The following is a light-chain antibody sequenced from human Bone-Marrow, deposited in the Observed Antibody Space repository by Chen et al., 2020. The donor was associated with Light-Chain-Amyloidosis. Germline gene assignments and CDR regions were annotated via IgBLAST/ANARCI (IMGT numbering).Light chain of an antibody. V-gene: IGLV6-57*01. Sequence: NFMLTQPHSVSESPGKTVIISCTRSSGSIATNYVQWYQQRPGSSPTTVIYEDDQRPSGVPDRFSGSIDRSSNYASLTVAGLKTEVEADYYCESYQGSSQGVFGGGTKLTVL. J-gene: IGLJ3*02. CDR2: EDD. CDR1: SGSIATNY. CDR3: ESYQGSSQGV.